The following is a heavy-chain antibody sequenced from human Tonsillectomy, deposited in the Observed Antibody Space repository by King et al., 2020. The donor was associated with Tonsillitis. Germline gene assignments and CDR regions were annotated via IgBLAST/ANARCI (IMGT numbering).Heavy chain of an antibody. Sequence: QLQESGPGLVKPSETLSLTCTVSGGSISSSSYYWGWIRQPPGKGLEWIGSIYYSGSTYYNPSLKSRVTISVDPSKKQFSLKLSSVTAADTAVYYCARNYDFWSGYYSGPNWFDPWGQGTLVTVSS. D-gene: IGHD3-3*01. CDR3: ARNYDFWSGYYSGPNWFDP. CDR1: GGSISSSSYY. V-gene: IGHV4-39*01. J-gene: IGHJ5*02. CDR2: IYYSGST.